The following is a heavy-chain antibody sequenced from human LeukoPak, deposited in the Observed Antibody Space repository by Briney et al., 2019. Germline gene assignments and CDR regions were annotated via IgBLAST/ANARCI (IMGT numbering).Heavy chain of an antibody. J-gene: IGHJ6*03. Sequence: GGSLRLSCAASVFTFSSYWMHWVRQAPGKGLVWVSRINSDGSSTSYADSVKGRFTISRDNAKNTLYLQMNSLRAEDTAVYYCARVEQEYYDFWSGYFTRRLDYYYMDVWGKGTTVTVS. CDR1: VFTFSSYW. CDR3: ARVEQEYYDFWSGYFTRRLDYYYMDV. CDR2: INSDGSST. D-gene: IGHD3-3*01. V-gene: IGHV3-74*01.